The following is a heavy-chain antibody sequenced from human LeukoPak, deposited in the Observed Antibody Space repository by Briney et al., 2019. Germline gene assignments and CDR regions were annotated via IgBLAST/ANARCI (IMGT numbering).Heavy chain of an antibody. CDR2: IYYSGST. D-gene: IGHD3-10*01. J-gene: IGHJ6*03. CDR1: GGSISSGGYY. CDR3: ARGIRHYYGSGSYYNVAYYYYMDV. Sequence: SETLSLTCTVSGGSISSGGYYWSWLRQHPGKGLEWIGYIYYSGSTCYNPSLKSRVTISVDTSKNQFSLKLSSVTAADTAVYYCARGIRHYYGSGSYYNVAYYYYMDVWGKGTTVTVSS. V-gene: IGHV4-31*03.